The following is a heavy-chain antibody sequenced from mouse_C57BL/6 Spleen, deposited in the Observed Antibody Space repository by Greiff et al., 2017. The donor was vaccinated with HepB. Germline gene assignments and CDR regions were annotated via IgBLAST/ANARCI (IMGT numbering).Heavy chain of an antibody. CDR2: IDPETGGT. Sequence: VQGVESGAELVRPGASVTLSCKASGYTFTDYEMHWVKQTPVHGLEWIGAIDPETGGTAYNQKFKGKAILTADKSSSTAYMELRSLTSEDSAVYYCTRKRGAMDYWGQGTSVTVSS. CDR3: TRKRGAMDY. V-gene: IGHV1-15*01. CDR1: GYTFTDYE. J-gene: IGHJ4*01.